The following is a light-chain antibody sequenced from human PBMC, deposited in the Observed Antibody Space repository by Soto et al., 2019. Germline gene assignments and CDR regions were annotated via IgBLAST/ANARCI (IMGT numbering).Light chain of an antibody. J-gene: IGKJ4*01. CDR2: DVS. CDR3: MESVELPLT. Sequence: EIVLTQTPLSLSVTPGQPASISCKSSQRLLHSDGKAYVYWYLQRPGQPPQLLIYDVSNRFSGVTDRFSGSGSETDYALRISPVEAEDVGVYYGMESVELPLTFGGETKVEIK. V-gene: IGKV2D-29*01. CDR1: QRLLHSDGKAY.